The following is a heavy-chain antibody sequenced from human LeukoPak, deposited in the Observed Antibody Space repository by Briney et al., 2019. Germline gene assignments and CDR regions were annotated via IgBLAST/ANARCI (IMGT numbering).Heavy chain of an antibody. J-gene: IGHJ4*02. CDR2: IHSSGGS. V-gene: IGHV4-4*09. CDR1: GASISNYY. CDR3: ARLGSYHDF. Sequence: SETLSLTCTVSGASISNYYWSWIRQTPEKGLEWMGHIHSSGGSSYYSSLKSRLTLSIDTSRNQLSLKLPSVTAADTAVYFCARLGSYHDFWGQGALVTVSS. D-gene: IGHD1-26*01.